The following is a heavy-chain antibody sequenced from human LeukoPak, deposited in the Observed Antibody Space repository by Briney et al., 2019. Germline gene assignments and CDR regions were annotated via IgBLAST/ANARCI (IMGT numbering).Heavy chain of an antibody. CDR1: GYTFTSYG. CDR3: ARELLPYYDFWSGYYEVYGMDV. J-gene: IGHJ6*02. Sequence: ASVKVSCKASGYTFTSYGISWVRQAPGQGLEWMGWINPNSGGTNYAQKFQGWVTMTRDTSISTAYMELSRLRSDDTAVYYCARELLPYYDFWSGYYEVYGMDVWGQGTTVTVSS. CDR2: INPNSGGT. D-gene: IGHD3-3*01. V-gene: IGHV1-2*04.